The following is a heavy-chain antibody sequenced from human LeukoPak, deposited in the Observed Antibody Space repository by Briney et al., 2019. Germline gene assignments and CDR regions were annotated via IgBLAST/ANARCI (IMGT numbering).Heavy chain of an antibody. CDR2: INPNSGGT. CDR3: ARAGSSSSVNGSWFDP. D-gene: IGHD6-6*01. J-gene: IGHJ5*02. CDR1: GYTFTGYC. V-gene: IGHV1-2*02. Sequence: ASVKVSCKASGYTFTGYCMHWVRQAPGQGLEWMGWINPNSGGTNYAQKFQGRVTMTRDTSISTAYMELSRLRSDDTAVYYCARAGSSSSVNGSWFDPWGQGTLVTVSS.